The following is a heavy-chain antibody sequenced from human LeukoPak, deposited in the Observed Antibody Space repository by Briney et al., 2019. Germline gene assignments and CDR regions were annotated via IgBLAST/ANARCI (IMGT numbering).Heavy chain of an antibody. V-gene: IGHV3-30*02. J-gene: IGHJ4*02. D-gene: IGHD3-10*01. CDR3: AKDIGSYYDY. Sequence: GGSLRLSCAASRFTFSTYWMHWVRQAPGKGLEWATFIQYDGSKKYYADSVKGRFTISRDNSKNTLYLEMNSLRAEDTAVYYCAKDIGSYYDYWGQGILVTVSS. CDR1: RFTFSTYW. CDR2: IQYDGSKK.